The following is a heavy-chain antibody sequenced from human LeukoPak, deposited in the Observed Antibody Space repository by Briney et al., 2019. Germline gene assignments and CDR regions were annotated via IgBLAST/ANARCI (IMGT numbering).Heavy chain of an antibody. V-gene: IGHV3-9*03. CDR3: AKGYLRFLEWLSAPFDY. D-gene: IGHD3-3*01. Sequence: GGSLRLSCAASGFTFDDYAMHWVRQAPGKGLEWVSGISWNSGSIGYADSVKGRFTISRGNAKNSLYLQMNSLRAEDMALYYCAKGYLRFLEWLSAPFDYWGQGTLVTVSS. J-gene: IGHJ4*02. CDR1: GFTFDDYA. CDR2: ISWNSGSI.